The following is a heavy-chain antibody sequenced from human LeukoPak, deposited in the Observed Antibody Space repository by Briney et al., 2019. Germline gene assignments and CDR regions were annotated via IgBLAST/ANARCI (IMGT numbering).Heavy chain of an antibody. D-gene: IGHD2-8*01. V-gene: IGHV3-72*01. Sequence: PGGSLRLSCAASGFSFSDHYMGWVRQAPGKGLEWIGRTKNKANSYTTEYAASVKGRFTISRDNAKSSLYPQMNSLRVEDTALYYCAKAGNGFHYWGQGALVTVSS. CDR3: AKAGNGFHY. CDR1: GFSFSDHY. J-gene: IGHJ4*02. CDR2: TKNKANSYTT.